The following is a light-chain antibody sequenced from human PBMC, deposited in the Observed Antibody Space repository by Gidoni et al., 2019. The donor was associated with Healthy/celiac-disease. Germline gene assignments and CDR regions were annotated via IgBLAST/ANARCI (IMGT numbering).Light chain of an antibody. J-gene: IGLJ1*01. CDR2: DVS. Sequence: QSALTQPASVSGSPGQSITISCTGTSSDVGGYNYVSWYQQHPGKAPKLMIYDVSNRPSGVSNRFSGSKSGNTASLTISGLQAEDEADYYCSSYTSSSGHYVFGTGTKVTVL. CDR3: SSYTSSSGHYV. V-gene: IGLV2-14*01. CDR1: SSDVGGYNY.